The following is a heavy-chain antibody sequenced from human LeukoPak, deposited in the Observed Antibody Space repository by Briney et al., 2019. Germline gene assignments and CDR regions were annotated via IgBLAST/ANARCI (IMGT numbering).Heavy chain of an antibody. CDR1: GYTFTSYD. J-gene: IGHJ6*02. CDR3: ARGFGSSSGYGMDV. V-gene: IGHV1-8*01. Sequence: ASVKVSCKASGYTFTSYDINWVRQATGQELEWMGWMNPNSGNTGYAQKFQGRVTMTRNTSISTAYMELSSLRSEDTAVYYCARGFGSSSGYGMDVWGQGTTVTVSS. CDR2: MNPNSGNT. D-gene: IGHD6-19*01.